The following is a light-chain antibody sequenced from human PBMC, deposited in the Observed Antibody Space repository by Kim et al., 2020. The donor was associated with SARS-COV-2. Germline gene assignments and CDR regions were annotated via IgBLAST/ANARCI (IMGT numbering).Light chain of an antibody. Sequence: PGRTVTVCCASRSGDVTIGNYPSWVQQKPGRAPRQLIYSTTNKQSWTPARFSGSLLGGKAALTLSGVQPEGEADYYCLYYYGGAWVFGGGTQLTVL. CDR3: LYYYGGAWV. CDR1: SGDVTIGNY. J-gene: IGLJ3*02. CDR2: STT. V-gene: IGLV7-43*01.